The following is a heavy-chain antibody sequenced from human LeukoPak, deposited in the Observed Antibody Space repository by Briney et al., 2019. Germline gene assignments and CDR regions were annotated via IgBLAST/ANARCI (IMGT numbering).Heavy chain of an antibody. CDR2: ISAYNGNT. V-gene: IGHV1-18*01. CDR1: GYTFTSYG. CDR3: ARFETLADYYDSSGYDAFDI. J-gene: IGHJ3*02. D-gene: IGHD3-22*01. Sequence: ASVKVSCKASGYTFTSYGISWVRQAPGQGLEWMGWISAYNGNTNYAQKLQGRVTMTTDTSTSTAYMELRSLRSDDTAVYYCARFETLADYYDSSGYDAFDIWGQGTMVTVSS.